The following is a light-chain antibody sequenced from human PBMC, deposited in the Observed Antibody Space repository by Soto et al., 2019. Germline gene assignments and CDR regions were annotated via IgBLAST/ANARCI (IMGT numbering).Light chain of an antibody. V-gene: IGKV3-11*01. CDR1: HSVDIY. Sequence: EIVLTQSPASLSLSPGERATLSCRASHSVDIYLDWYQQKPGQAPRLVIYDASRRATGIPARFSGSGSGTDFTLTISSLEPEDFAVYYCQQRNNWMSFGPGTRLEI. CDR2: DAS. CDR3: QQRNNWMS. J-gene: IGKJ5*01.